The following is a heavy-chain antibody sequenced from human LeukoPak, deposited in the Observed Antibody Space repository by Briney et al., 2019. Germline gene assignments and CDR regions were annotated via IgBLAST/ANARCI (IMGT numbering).Heavy chain of an antibody. CDR2: IYYSGST. J-gene: IGHJ4*02. Sequence: SETLALTCTVSGGSISSYYWSWIRQPPGKGLEWIGYIYYSGSTNYNPSLKSRVTISVDTSKNQFSLRLSSVTAADTAVYYCARHRSGWLQSSFDYWGQGTLVTVSS. CDR3: ARHRSGWLQSSFDY. V-gene: IGHV4-59*08. CDR1: GGSISSYY. D-gene: IGHD5-24*01.